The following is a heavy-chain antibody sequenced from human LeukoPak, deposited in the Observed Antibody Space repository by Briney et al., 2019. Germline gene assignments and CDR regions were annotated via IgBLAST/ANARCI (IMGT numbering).Heavy chain of an antibody. Sequence: GGSLRLSCAASGFTFSSYWMSWVRQAPGKGLEWVANIKKDGSEKQCVDSVKGRFTISRDNAKNSLYLQMNSLTADDTAVYYCARDFYGGSLERRTLSDYWGREPWSPSPQ. V-gene: IGHV3-7*01. CDR3: ARDFYGGSLERRTLSDY. CDR1: GFTFSSYW. J-gene: IGHJ4*02. CDR2: IKKDGSEK. D-gene: IGHD4-23*01.